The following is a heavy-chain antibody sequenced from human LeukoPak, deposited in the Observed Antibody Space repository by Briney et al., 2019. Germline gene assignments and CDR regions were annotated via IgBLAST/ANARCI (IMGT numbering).Heavy chain of an antibody. CDR2: VNPQNGDR. V-gene: IGHV1-2*02. J-gene: IGHJ3*01. D-gene: IGHD2-2*01. CDR1: GYTFTATY. Sequence: ASVKVSCKASGYTFTATYMHWVRQAHGQGLEWMGWVNPQNGDRQYAQKFQGRVTMTRDTSINTVYMEMTSLRSDDTAVYYCAPDSTTYPWGQGTMVTVSS. CDR3: APDSTTYP.